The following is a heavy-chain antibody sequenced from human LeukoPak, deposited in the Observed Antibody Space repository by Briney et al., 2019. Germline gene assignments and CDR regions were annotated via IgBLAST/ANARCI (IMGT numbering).Heavy chain of an antibody. V-gene: IGHV4-31*03. CDR3: ARSRCSSISCASRGAFDI. CDR1: GGSISSGGYY. D-gene: IGHD2-2*01. J-gene: IGHJ3*02. Sequence: SQTLSLTCTVSGGSISSGGYYWSWIRQHPGKGLEWIGYIYYSGSTYYNPSLKSRVTMSVDTFKNQFSLKLTSVTAADTAVYYCARSRCSSISCASRGAFDIWGQGTMVTVSS. CDR2: IYYSGST.